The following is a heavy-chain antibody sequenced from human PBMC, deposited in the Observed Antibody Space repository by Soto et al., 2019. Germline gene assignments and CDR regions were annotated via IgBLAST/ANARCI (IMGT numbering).Heavy chain of an antibody. CDR2: IYWDDDK. V-gene: IGHV2-5*02. D-gene: IGHD3-10*01. Sequence: QITLKESGPTLVKPTQTLTLTCTFSGFSLDTSGVGVAWIRQPPGKALEWLALIYWDDDKRYSPSLKRRLTIXKXXPNNQVVLTMTNMDPVDTATYYWGHNLYGSGNGDYWGQGTLVTVSS. J-gene: IGHJ4*02. CDR3: GHNLYGSGNGDY. CDR1: GFSLDTSGVG.